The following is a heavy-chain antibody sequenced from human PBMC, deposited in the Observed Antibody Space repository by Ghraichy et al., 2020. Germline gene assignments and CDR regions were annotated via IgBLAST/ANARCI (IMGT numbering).Heavy chain of an antibody. V-gene: IGHV3-74*01. CDR1: GFNFNIYW. CDR3: AREGFFEVSGDDPGGFGY. D-gene: IGHD2-21*02. CDR2: INSDGRAT. Sequence: GGSLRLSCAASGFNFNIYWMHWVRQAPGKGLKWVSRINSDGRATNYADSVKGRFTISRDAAKNTLYLQMNSLRAEDTAVYYCAREGFFEVSGDDPGGFGYWGKGTLVPVAS. J-gene: IGHJ4*02.